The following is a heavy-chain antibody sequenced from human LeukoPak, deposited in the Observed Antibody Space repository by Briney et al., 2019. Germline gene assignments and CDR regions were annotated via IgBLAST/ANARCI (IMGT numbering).Heavy chain of an antibody. D-gene: IGHD6-13*01. V-gene: IGHV1-18*01. CDR2: ISTYNDNT. CDR1: GYTFNSYY. Sequence: GASVKVSCKASGYTFNSYYISWVRQAPGQGLEWMGWISTYNDNTIYTQNLQGRVTMTTDTSTSTAHMELRSLRSDDTAVYYCARPDSSSGDAFDIWGPGTMVTVSS. J-gene: IGHJ3*02. CDR3: ARPDSSSGDAFDI.